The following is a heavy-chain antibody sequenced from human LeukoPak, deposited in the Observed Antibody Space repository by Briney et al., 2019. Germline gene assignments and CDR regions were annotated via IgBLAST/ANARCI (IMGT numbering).Heavy chain of an antibody. Sequence: PSETLSLTCAVYGGPFSGYYWSWIGQPRGKGLEWIGEINHSGSTNYNPSLKSRVTISVDTSKNQFSLKLSSVTAADTAVYYCARGSGFGDPTRLNFDYWGQGTLVTVSS. CDR3: ARGSGFGDPTRLNFDY. D-gene: IGHD4-17*01. CDR2: INHSGST. J-gene: IGHJ4*02. V-gene: IGHV4-34*01. CDR1: GGPFSGYY.